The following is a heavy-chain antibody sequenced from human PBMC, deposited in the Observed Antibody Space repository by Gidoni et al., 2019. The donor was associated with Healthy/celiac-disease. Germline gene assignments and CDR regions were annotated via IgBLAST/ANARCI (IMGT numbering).Heavy chain of an antibody. CDR2: IYYSGRT. Sequence: QVQLQESGPGLVKPSETLSLTCTVAGGPISSYYWSWIRQPPGKGLEWIGYIYYSGRTTYTPSLKSRVTISVDTSKNQFSLKLSSVPAADTAVYYCARETPPRGYSYGTYGMDVWGQGTTVTVSS. V-gene: IGHV4-59*01. J-gene: IGHJ6*02. CDR3: ARETPPRGYSYGTYGMDV. D-gene: IGHD5-18*01. CDR1: GGPISSYY.